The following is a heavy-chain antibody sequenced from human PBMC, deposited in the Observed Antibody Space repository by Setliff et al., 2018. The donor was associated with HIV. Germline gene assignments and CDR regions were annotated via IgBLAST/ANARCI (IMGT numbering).Heavy chain of an antibody. CDR2: INPNSGGT. J-gene: IGHJ1*01. CDR1: GYMFTGFH. D-gene: IGHD3-10*01. Sequence: ASVKVSCKASGYMFTGFHVHWVRQAAGQGLEWMGRINPNSGGTKYAQKFQGRVTMTRDTSISTAYMELSRLRSDDTAVYYCARDWAEDYYGSGSVQHWGQGTLVTV. V-gene: IGHV1-2*06. CDR3: ARDWAEDYYGSGSVQH.